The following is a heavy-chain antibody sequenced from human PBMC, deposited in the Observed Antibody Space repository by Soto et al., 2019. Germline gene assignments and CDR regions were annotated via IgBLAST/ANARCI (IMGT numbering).Heavy chain of an antibody. CDR1: GFTFSSYA. CDR3: AKRTSSSWTIDY. CDR2: ISGSGGST. V-gene: IGHV3-23*01. D-gene: IGHD6-13*01. J-gene: IGHJ4*02. Sequence: GGSLRLSCAASGFTFSSYAMSWVRQAPGKGLEWVSAISGSGGSTYYADPVKGRFTISRDNSKNTRYLQMNSLRAEDTAVYYCAKRTSSSWTIDYWGQGTLVTVSS.